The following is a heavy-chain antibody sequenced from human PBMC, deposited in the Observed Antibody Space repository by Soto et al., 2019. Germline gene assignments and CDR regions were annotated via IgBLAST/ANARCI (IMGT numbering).Heavy chain of an antibody. D-gene: IGHD4-17*01. V-gene: IGHV4-31*03. J-gene: IGHJ4*02. CDR2: IFYGGSI. Sequence: PSETLSLTCTVSGGSISSGGYYWSWIRQHPGKGLDCFVYIFYGGSIYYNPPLKIRVTISVDTSKTHFSLNLSSVTAADTAVYYCARVVYYGDATLFDYWGQGTLVTVSS. CDR3: ARVVYYGDATLFDY. CDR1: GGSISSGGYY.